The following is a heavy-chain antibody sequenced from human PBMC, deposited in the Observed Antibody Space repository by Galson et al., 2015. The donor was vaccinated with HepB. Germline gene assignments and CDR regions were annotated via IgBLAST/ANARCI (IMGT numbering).Heavy chain of an antibody. Sequence: SLRLSCAASGFTFEDYAMHWVRQVPGKGLEWVSGISWNSDFTGYADSVRGRFTISRDNAKYFLYLQMNSLRPEDTALYYSAQDLTYYYGSGSYFVGMDVWGQGTTVTVSS. CDR1: GFTFEDYA. D-gene: IGHD3-10*01. CDR3: AQDLTYYYGSGSYFVGMDV. V-gene: IGHV3-9*01. J-gene: IGHJ6*02. CDR2: ISWNSDFT.